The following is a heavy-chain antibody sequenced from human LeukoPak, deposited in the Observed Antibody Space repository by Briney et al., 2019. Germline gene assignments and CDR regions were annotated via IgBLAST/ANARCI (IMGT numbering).Heavy chain of an antibody. CDR1: GFSVRGNN. Sequence: GGSLRLSCAASGFSVRGNNMNWVRQAPGKGPEWVSIIYSDDSTYYADSMKGRFTISRDNSKNTLYLQIHSPRAEDTAVYYCAKDIRRVAGLVVDYWGQGTLVTVSS. CDR2: IYSDDST. J-gene: IGHJ4*02. V-gene: IGHV3-66*01. CDR3: AKDIRRVAGLVVDY. D-gene: IGHD6-19*01.